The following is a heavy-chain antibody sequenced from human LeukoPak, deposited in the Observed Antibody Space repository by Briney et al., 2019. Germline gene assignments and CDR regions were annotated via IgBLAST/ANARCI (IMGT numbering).Heavy chain of an antibody. D-gene: IGHD3-22*01. CDR2: ISAYNGNT. CDR3: ARAEYYYDSSGFQFDP. Sequence: ASVKVSCKASGYTFTTYDITWVRQAPGQGLEWMGWISAYNGNTNYAQNLQGRVTMTTDTSTSTAYMELSSLRSEDTAVYYCARAEYYYDSSGFQFDPWGQGTPVTVSS. V-gene: IGHV1-18*01. CDR1: GYTFTTYD. J-gene: IGHJ5*02.